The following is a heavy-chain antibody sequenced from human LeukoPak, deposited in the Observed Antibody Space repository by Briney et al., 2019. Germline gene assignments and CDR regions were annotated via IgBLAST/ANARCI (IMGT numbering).Heavy chain of an antibody. CDR3: ARDRITMVRGVIIHKNWFDP. CDR1: GGSFSGYY. V-gene: IGHV4-34*01. J-gene: IGHJ5*02. D-gene: IGHD3-10*01. Sequence: SETLSLTCAVYGGSFSGYYWSWIRQPPGKGLDWIGEINHSGSTNYNPSLKSRVTISVDTSKNQFSLKLSSVTAADTAVYYCARDRITMVRGVIIHKNWFDPWGQGTLVTVSS. CDR2: INHSGST.